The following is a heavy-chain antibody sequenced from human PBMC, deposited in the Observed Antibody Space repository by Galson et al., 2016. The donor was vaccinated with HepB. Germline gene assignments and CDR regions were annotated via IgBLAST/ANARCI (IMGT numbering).Heavy chain of an antibody. J-gene: IGHJ4*02. CDR3: ARGGPLEMSTILGFDY. Sequence: SLRLSCAASGFTFSTYAMNWVRQAPGRGLEWVSSISSSSSYIYYADSVKGRFTSSRDNAKNSLFLQMNSLRAEDTAVYYCARGGPLEMSTILGFDYWGQGTLVTVSS. CDR2: ISSSSSYI. CDR1: GFTFSTYA. D-gene: IGHD5-24*01. V-gene: IGHV3-21*01.